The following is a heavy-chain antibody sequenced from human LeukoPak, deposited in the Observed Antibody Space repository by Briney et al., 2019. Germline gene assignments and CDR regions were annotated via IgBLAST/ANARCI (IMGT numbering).Heavy chain of an antibody. CDR2: IYYSGNT. CDR1: GGSISSADYY. J-gene: IGHJ3*02. Sequence: PSQTLSLTCTVSGGSISSADYYWSWIRQPPGKGLEWIGYIYYSGNTYYNPSVKSRVTISVDRSKNQFSLKQSSVTAADTAVYYCARATITMAVGVPADAFDIWGQGTMVTVSS. D-gene: IGHD3-22*01. CDR3: ARATITMAVGVPADAFDI. V-gene: IGHV4-30-4*08.